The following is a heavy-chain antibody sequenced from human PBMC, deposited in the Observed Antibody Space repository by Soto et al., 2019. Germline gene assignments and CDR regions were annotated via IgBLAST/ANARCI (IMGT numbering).Heavy chain of an antibody. CDR2: MNPNSGNT. V-gene: IGHV1-8*01. CDR1: GYTFTSYD. CDR3: ARVNLVYEAFDI. D-gene: IGHD2-8*02. Sequence: ASVKVSCKASGYTFTSYDINWVRQATGQGLEWMGWMNPNSGNTGYAQKFQGRVTMTRNTSISTAYMELSSLRSEDTAVYYCARVNLVYEAFDIWGQGTMVTVSS. J-gene: IGHJ3*02.